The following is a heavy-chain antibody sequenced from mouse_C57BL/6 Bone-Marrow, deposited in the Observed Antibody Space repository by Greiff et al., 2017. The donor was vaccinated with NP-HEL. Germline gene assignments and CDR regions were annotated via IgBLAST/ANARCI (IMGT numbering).Heavy chain of an antibody. D-gene: IGHD1-1*01. J-gene: IGHJ2*01. CDR2: IDPNSGGT. Sequence: QVQLQQPGAELVKPGASVKLSCKASGYTFPSYLMHWVKQRPGRGLEWIGRIDPNSGGTKYHEKFKSKATLTVDKPASTAYMQLNSLTSEDSAVYYCARYYYVSSAFDYWGQGTTLTGSA. CDR1: GYTFPSYL. V-gene: IGHV1-72*01. CDR3: ARYYYVSSAFDY.